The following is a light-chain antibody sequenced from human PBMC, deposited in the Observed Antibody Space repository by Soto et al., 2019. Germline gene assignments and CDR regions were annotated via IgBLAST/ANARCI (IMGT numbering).Light chain of an antibody. CDR2: GAP. J-gene: IGKJ5*01. Sequence: EIVMTQSPATLSVSPGDRATLSCRASQSVTSHLAWYQQNPGQAPRLLTYGAPTRATGIPARFSGTGSRTEFTLTISSLHSEDLAVYFCQQYNNWPPLTFGQGTRLEIK. V-gene: IGKV3-15*01. CDR1: QSVTSH. CDR3: QQYNNWPPLT.